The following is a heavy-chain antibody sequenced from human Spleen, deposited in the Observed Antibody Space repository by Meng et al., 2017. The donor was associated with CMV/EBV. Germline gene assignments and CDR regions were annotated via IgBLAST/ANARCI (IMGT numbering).Heavy chain of an antibody. CDR1: GFTFGHYA. V-gene: IGHV3-23*01. Sequence: GGSLRLSCAASGFTFGHYAMTWVRQAPGEGLQWVSYISGSGGSTYYAESVKGRFTISRDNSKNTLYLQMNSLRVDDTAVYYCAKGYCSSTSCPNGNWGQGTLVTVSS. D-gene: IGHD2-2*01. CDR3: AKGYCSSTSCPNGN. CDR2: ISGSGGST. J-gene: IGHJ4*02.